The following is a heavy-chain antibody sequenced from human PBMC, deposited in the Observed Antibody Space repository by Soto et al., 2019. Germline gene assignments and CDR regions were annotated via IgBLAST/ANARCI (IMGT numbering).Heavy chain of an antibody. Sequence: VNLGQPGAGGRKPGASVRFSSKASGFPFPGYFLTWVGRPPGKGLEWMGWISAYNGNTNYAQKLQGRVTMTTDTSTSTAYMELRSLRSDDTAVYYCARDLPPVDSWGQGTLITVSS. CDR3: ARDLPPVDS. CDR2: ISAYNGNT. V-gene: IGHV1-18*01. CDR1: GFPFPGYF. J-gene: IGHJ4*02.